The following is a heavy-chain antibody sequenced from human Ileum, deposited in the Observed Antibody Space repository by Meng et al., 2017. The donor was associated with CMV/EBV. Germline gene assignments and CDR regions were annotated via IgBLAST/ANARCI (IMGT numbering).Heavy chain of an antibody. CDR3: AKYDLQWLVRGGFDY. V-gene: IGHV3-23*01. CDR2: ISGSGGST. D-gene: IGHD6-19*01. CDR1: GFTFSSYA. Sequence: GESLKISCAASGFTFSSYAMSWVRQAPGKGLEWVSAISGSGGSTYYADSVKGRFTISRDNSKNTLYLQMNSLRAEDTAVYYCAKYDLQWLVRGGFDYWGQGTLVTVSS. J-gene: IGHJ4*02.